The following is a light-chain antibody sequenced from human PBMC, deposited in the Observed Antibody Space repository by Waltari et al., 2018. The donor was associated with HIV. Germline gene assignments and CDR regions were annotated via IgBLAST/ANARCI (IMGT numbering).Light chain of an antibody. J-gene: IGLJ2*01. CDR1: TNNVGTYNY. Sequence: QSALTQPRPVSGSPGQSVTISCAGSTNNVGTYNYVSWYHQKSGEAPRLILYDVGQRPAGDPVRFSGARSGDTASLTISGRRAEDEGDFYCCSYGGSWSFVFGGGTRVTVL. V-gene: IGLV2-11*01. CDR3: CSYGGSWSFV. CDR2: DVG.